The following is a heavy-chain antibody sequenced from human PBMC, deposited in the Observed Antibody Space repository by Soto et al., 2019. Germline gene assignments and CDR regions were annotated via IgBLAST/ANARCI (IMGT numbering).Heavy chain of an antibody. CDR1: GFTFSNYA. Sequence: EMQLVESGGALVKPGGSLRLSCAASGFTFSNYAMNWVRQAPGKGLEWVSSISSGSSFISYADSVKGRFTISRDNANKSLHLEMNSLRAEDTALYYCARDGVPNYDYWSGDASDLWGHGTMVTVSS. CDR2: ISSGSSFI. V-gene: IGHV3-21*01. J-gene: IGHJ3*01. D-gene: IGHD3-3*01. CDR3: ARDGVPNYDYWSGDASDL.